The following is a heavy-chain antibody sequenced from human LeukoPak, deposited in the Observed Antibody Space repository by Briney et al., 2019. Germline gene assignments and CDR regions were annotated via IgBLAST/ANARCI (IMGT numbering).Heavy chain of an antibody. CDR3: ARENGYKYDY. CDR2: IYHSGST. CDR1: GDSISSGSYY. J-gene: IGHJ4*02. D-gene: IGHD5-24*01. V-gene: IGHV4-61*01. Sequence: SETLSLTCTVSGDSISSGSYYWSWIRQPPGKGLEWIGSIYHSGSTNYNPSLKSRVTISVDTSKNQFSLKLRSVTAADTAVYYCARENGYKYDYWGQGTLVTVSS.